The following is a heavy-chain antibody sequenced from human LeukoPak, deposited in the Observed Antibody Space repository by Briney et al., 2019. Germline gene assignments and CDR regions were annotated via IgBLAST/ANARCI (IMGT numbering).Heavy chain of an antibody. CDR1: GFTVSDVW. V-gene: IGHV3-15*01. CDR2: IKSKTDGGTT. J-gene: IGHJ4*02. CDR3: TAYGSGAI. D-gene: IGHD3-10*01. Sequence: GGSLRLSCAASGFTVSDVWLNWVRQAPGKGLEWVGLIKSKTDGGTTDYAAPVKGRFTISRDDSKNTLYLQMNSLKTEDTAVYYCTAYGSGAIWGQGTLVTVSS.